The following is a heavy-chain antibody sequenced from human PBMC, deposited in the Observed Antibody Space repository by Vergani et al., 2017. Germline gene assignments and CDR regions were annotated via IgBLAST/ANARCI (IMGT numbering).Heavy chain of an antibody. V-gene: IGHV4-30-4*08. J-gene: IGHJ5*02. D-gene: IGHD2-2*01. CDR1: GGSVSSGSHY. Sequence: QVQLQESGPGLVKPSETLSLTCTVSGGSVSSGSHYWSWIRQPPGKGLEWIGYIYYSGSTYYNPSLKSRVTISVDTSKNQFSLKLSSVTAADTAVYYCARVKQDIVVVPAADNWFDPWGQGTLVTVSS. CDR2: IYYSGST. CDR3: ARVKQDIVVVPAADNWFDP.